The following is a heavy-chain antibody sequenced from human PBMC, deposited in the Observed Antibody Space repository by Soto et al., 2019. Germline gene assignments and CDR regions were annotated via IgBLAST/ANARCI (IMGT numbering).Heavy chain of an antibody. V-gene: IGHV3-30-3*01. Sequence: QVQLVESGGGVVQPGRSLRLSCAASGFTFSSYAMHWVRQAPGKGLEWVAVISYDGSNKYYADSVKGRFTISRDNSKNTLYLQMNSLRAEDTAVYYCANNAWGVMLYYYGMDVW. D-gene: IGHD3-16*01. CDR3: ANNAWGVMLYYYGMDV. CDR1: GFTFSSYA. J-gene: IGHJ6*01. CDR2: ISYDGSNK.